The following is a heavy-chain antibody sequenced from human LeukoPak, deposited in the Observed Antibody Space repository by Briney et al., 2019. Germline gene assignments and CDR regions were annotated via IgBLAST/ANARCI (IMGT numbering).Heavy chain of an antibody. D-gene: IGHD5-12*01. V-gene: IGHV3-48*02. Sequence: DSVKGRFTISRDNAKNSLYLQMNSLRDEDTAVYYCARGSGNVWQSYFDDWGQGTLVTVSS. CDR3: ARGSGNVWQSYFDD. J-gene: IGHJ4*02.